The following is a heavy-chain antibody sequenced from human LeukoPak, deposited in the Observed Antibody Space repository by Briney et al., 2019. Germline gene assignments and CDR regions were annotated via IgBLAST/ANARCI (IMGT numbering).Heavy chain of an antibody. CDR2: ISSSGSTI. D-gene: IGHD1-26*01. Sequence: PGGSLRLSCAASGFTFSSYEMNWVRQAPGKGLEWVSYISSSGSTIYYADSVKGRFTISRDNAKNSLYLRMNSLRAEDTAVYYCARNPVGATRGYFDYWGQGTLVTVSS. V-gene: IGHV3-48*03. J-gene: IGHJ4*02. CDR3: ARNPVGATRGYFDY. CDR1: GFTFSSYE.